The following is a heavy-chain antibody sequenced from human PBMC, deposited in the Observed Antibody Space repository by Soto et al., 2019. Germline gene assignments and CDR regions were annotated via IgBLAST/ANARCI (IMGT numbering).Heavy chain of an antibody. D-gene: IGHD2-15*01. J-gene: IGHJ6*02. Sequence: EVQLLESGGGLVQPGGSLRLSCAASGFTFSTSAMSWVRQVPGKGLEWVSLICGSGRSTDYADSVKGRFIISRDNSKNTVSLQMNSLRAGDSAVYYCARDPPSEKLQPDFGMDVWGQGTTVTVAS. CDR3: ARDPPSEKLQPDFGMDV. CDR1: GFTFSTSA. CDR2: ICGSGRST. V-gene: IGHV3-23*01.